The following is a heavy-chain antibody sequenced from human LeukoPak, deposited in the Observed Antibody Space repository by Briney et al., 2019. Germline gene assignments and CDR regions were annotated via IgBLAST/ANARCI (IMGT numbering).Heavy chain of an antibody. D-gene: IGHD3-16*01. V-gene: IGHV4-59*12. CDR3: ARGHNWYYMDV. J-gene: IGHJ6*03. Sequence: SETLSLTCTVSGGSISSYYWSWIRQPPGKGLEWIGYIYYSGSTNYNPSLKSRVTISVDTSKNQFSLKLSSVTAADTSVYYCARGHNWYYMDVWGKGTTVTVSS. CDR2: IYYSGST. CDR1: GGSISSYY.